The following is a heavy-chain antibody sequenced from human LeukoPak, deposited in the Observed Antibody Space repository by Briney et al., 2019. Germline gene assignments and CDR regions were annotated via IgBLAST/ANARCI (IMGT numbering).Heavy chain of an antibody. CDR2: IYYKGST. J-gene: IGHJ4*02. Sequence: PSETLSLTCSVSGGSISTYYWSWIRQPPGKGLEWIGYIYYKGSTNYNPSLKSRVTISVDPSRNQFSLKLTSVTAADTAAYYCARGDLAIVATIPVDWGQGTLVTVSS. D-gene: IGHD5-12*01. CDR1: GGSISTYY. V-gene: IGHV4-59*01. CDR3: ARGDLAIVATIPVD.